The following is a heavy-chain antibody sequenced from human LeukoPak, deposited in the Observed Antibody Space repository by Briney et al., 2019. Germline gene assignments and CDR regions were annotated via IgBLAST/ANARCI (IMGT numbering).Heavy chain of an antibody. CDR2: IYYSGST. Sequence: SETLSLTCTVSGYSISSGYYWGWIRPPPGKGLEWIGNIYYSGSTYYNPSLKSRVTISVDTSKNQFSLKLSSVTAADTAVYYCARDGGGPSRDFDPWGQGTLVTVSS. J-gene: IGHJ5*02. CDR3: ARDGGGPSRDFDP. D-gene: IGHD2-21*01. CDR1: GYSISSGYY. V-gene: IGHV4-38-2*02.